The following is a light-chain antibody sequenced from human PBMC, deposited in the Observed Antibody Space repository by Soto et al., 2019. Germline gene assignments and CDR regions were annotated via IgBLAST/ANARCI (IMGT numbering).Light chain of an antibody. CDR2: DAS. V-gene: IGKV3-11*01. J-gene: IGKJ4*01. CDR1: RSISSY. Sequence: EIVLTQSPATLSLSPGERATLSCRASRSISSYLAWYQQKPGQAPRLLIYDASKRASGIPARFSGSGSGTDFTLTISSLETEDFAVYYCQQRSRSFGGGTKVEIQ. CDR3: QQRSRS.